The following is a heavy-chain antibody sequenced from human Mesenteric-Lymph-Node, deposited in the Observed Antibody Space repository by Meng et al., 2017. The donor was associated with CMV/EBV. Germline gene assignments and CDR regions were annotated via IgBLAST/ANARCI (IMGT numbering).Heavy chain of an antibody. Sequence: GESLKISCVASESIVSSNYMSWVRQAPGKGLEWVSVTYSGGGADYADSVKGRFTISRDTSKNTVSLQMNSLRAEDTAVYYCARRNELGLSYYFDYWGQGTLVTVSS. CDR3: ARRNELGLSYYFDY. D-gene: IGHD7-27*01. V-gene: IGHV3-53*01. CDR2: TYSGGGA. J-gene: IGHJ4*02. CDR1: ESIVSSNY.